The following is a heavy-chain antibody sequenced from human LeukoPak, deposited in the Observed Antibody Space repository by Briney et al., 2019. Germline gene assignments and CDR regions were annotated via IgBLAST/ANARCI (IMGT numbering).Heavy chain of an antibody. J-gene: IGHJ4*02. CDR3: ARGDGYKRY. CDR2: IKTDGSEK. Sequence: GGSLRLSCEGSGFTFSNYWMGWVRQAPGKGLQWVANIKTDGSEKYYVDSVKGRFTISRDNAKNSLYLQMNSLRAEDTAVYYCARGDGYKRYWGQGTLVTVSS. D-gene: IGHD5-24*01. V-gene: IGHV3-7*01. CDR1: GFTFSNYW.